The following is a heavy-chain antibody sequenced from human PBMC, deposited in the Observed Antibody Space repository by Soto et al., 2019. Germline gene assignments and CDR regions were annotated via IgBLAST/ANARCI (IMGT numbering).Heavy chain of an antibody. Sequence: SETLSLTCTVSGGSISSGGYYWSWIRQHPGKGLEWIGYIYYSGSTYYNPSLKSRVTISVDTSKNQFSLKLSSVTAADTAVYYCARQLVTIFGVVIGWFDPWGQGTLVTVSS. J-gene: IGHJ5*02. CDR3: ARQLVTIFGVVIGWFDP. D-gene: IGHD3-3*01. CDR2: IYYSGST. V-gene: IGHV4-31*03. CDR1: GGSISSGGYY.